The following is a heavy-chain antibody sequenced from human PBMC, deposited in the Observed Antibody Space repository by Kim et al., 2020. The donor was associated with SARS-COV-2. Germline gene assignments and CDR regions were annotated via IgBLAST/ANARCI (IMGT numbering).Heavy chain of an antibody. D-gene: IGHD2-15*01. V-gene: IGHV3-53*01. J-gene: IGHJ4*02. CDR3: ATAPRGYCSGGSCLDY. Sequence: SVKGRFTISRDNSKNTLYLQMNSLRAEDTAVYYCATAPRGYCSGGSCLDYWGQGTLVTVSS.